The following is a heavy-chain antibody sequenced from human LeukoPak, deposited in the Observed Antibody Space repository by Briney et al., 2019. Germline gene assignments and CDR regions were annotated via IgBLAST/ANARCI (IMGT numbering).Heavy chain of an antibody. J-gene: IGHJ4*02. V-gene: IGHV1-2*02. CDR3: ARAQIYSSGWYVSYYFDY. Sequence: ASVKVSCKASGYTFTGYYMHWVRQAPGQGLEWMGWINPNSGGTNYAQKFQGRVTMTRDTSISTAYMELSRLRSDDTAVYYCARAQIYSSGWYVSYYFDYWGQGTLVTVSS. CDR1: GYTFTGYY. D-gene: IGHD6-19*01. CDR2: INPNSGGT.